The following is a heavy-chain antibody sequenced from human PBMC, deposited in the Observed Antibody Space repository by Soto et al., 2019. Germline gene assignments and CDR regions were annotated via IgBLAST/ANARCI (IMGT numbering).Heavy chain of an antibody. Sequence: GASVKVSCKASGGTFSSYAISWVRQAPGQGLEWMGGIIPIFGTANYAQKFQGRVTITADKSTSTAYMELSSLRSEDTAVYYCARDLELWPLNWFDPWGQGTLVTVYS. D-gene: IGHD5-18*01. CDR3: ARDLELWPLNWFDP. CDR1: GGTFSSYA. V-gene: IGHV1-69*06. CDR2: IIPIFGTA. J-gene: IGHJ5*02.